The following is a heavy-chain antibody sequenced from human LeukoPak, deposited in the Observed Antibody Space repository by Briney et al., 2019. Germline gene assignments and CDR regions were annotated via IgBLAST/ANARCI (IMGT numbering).Heavy chain of an antibody. CDR1: GGSISSGGYS. CDR3: ARVGSSWYGLGNSPTLDY. Sequence: PSQTLSLTCAVSGGSISSGGYSWSWIRQPPGKGLEWLGYIYYSGSTYYNPSLKSRVTISVDTSKNQFSLKLSSVTAADTAVYYCARVGSSWYGLGNSPTLDYWGQGTLVTVSS. D-gene: IGHD6-13*01. CDR2: IYYSGST. J-gene: IGHJ4*02. V-gene: IGHV4-31*11.